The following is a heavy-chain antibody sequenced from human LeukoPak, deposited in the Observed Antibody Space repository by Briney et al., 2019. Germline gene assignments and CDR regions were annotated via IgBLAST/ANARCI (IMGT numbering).Heavy chain of an antibody. J-gene: IGHJ4*02. CDR1: GFTFSSYW. CDR2: IKQDGSEK. CDR3: ARARSRYDFWSGYSIDY. V-gene: IGHV3-7*01. D-gene: IGHD3-3*01. Sequence: GGSLRLSCAASGFTFSSYWMSWVRQAPGKGLEWVANIKQDGSEKYYVDSVKGRFTISRDNAKNSLYLQMNSLRAEDTAVYYCARARSRYDFWSGYSIDYWGQGTLVTVSS.